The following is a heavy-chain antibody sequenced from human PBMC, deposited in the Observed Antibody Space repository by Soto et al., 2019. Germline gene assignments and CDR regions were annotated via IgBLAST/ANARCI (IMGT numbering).Heavy chain of an antibody. CDR2: ISAYNGNI. J-gene: IGHJ4*02. CDR1: GGTFSSYT. V-gene: IGHV1-18*01. CDR3: ARGLSYFDWLPHS. Sequence: GASVKVSCKASGGTFSSYTIIWVRQAPGQGLEWMGWISAYNGNINYAQKLQGRVTMTTDTSTSTAYMELRSLRSDDTAVYYCARGLSYFDWLPHSWGLGTLVTVSS. D-gene: IGHD3-9*01.